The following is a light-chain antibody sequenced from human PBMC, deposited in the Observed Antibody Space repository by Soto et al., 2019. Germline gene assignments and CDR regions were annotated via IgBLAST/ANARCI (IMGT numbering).Light chain of an antibody. CDR1: RSDIGTYDY. CDR2: EVT. V-gene: IGLV2-14*01. Sequence: QSALTQPASVSGSPGQSITISCTGTRSDIGTYDYVSWYQQHPGRAPQLMIYEVTNRPSGVSNRFSGSKSGNTASLTISGLQAEDEAHYYCCSYATYNMILGGGTKLTVL. J-gene: IGLJ2*01. CDR3: CSYATYNMI.